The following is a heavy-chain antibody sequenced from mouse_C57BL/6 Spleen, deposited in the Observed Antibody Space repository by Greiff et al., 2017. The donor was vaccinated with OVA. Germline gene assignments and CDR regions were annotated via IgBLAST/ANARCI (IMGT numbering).Heavy chain of an antibody. CDR3: TRLISTVVATKAY. D-gene: IGHD1-1*01. J-gene: IGHJ3*01. Sequence: EVQLQQSGAELVRPGASVKLSCTASGFNIKDDYMHWVKQRPEQGLEWIGWIDPENGDTEYASKFQGTSTIPADKSSNTAYLQLSSLTSEDTAVYYCTRLISTVVATKAYWGQGTLVTVSA. CDR2: IDPENGDT. CDR1: GFNIKDDY. V-gene: IGHV14-4*01.